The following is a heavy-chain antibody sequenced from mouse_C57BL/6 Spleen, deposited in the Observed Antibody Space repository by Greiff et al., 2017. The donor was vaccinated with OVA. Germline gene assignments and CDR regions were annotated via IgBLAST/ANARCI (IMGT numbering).Heavy chain of an antibody. CDR3: ARGGGMVTTRDFDY. CDR2: INPNYGTT. CDR1: GYSFTDYN. J-gene: IGHJ2*01. Sequence: VQLKESGPELVKPGASVKISCKASGYSFTDYNMNWVKQSNGKSLEWIGVINPNYGTTSYNQKFKGKATLTVDQSSSTAYMQLNSLTSEDSAVYYCARGGGMVTTRDFDYWGQGTTLTVSS. D-gene: IGHD2-2*01. V-gene: IGHV1-39*01.